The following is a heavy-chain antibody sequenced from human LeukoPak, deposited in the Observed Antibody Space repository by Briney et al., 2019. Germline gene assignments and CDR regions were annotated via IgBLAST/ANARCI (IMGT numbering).Heavy chain of an antibody. CDR3: ARELAAAGYFDY. J-gene: IGHJ4*02. D-gene: IGHD6-13*01. Sequence: GASVKVSCKASGYTFTSYAMHWVRQAPGQRPEWMGWINAGNGNTKYSQEFQGRVTMTRDMSTSTVYMELSSLRSEDTAVYYCARELAAAGYFDYWGQGTLVTVSS. CDR1: GYTFTSYA. V-gene: IGHV1-3*03. CDR2: INAGNGNT.